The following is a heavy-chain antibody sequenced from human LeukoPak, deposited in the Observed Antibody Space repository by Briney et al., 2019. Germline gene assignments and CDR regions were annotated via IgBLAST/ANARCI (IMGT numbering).Heavy chain of an antibody. V-gene: IGHV4-30-4*08. CDR2: IYYSGST. D-gene: IGHD3-22*01. CDR1: GGSVSSGDYY. J-gene: IGHJ4*02. Sequence: SQTLSLTCTVSGGSVSSGDYYWNWIRQPPGKGLEWIGYIYYSGSTYYNPSLKSRLTISVDTSKNHFSLKLSSVTAADTAVYYCAREPEIRLSPHDYDSSGILDYWGQGTLVTVSS. CDR3: AREPEIRLSPHDYDSSGILDY.